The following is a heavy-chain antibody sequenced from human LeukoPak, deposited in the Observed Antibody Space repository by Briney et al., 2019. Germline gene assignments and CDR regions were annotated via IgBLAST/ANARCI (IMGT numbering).Heavy chain of an antibody. V-gene: IGHV1-2*04. CDR1: GYTFTGYY. CDR2: INPNSGGT. CDR3: ARGGRRGYCSGGSCYEGFDY. J-gene: IGHJ4*02. Sequence: ASVTVSCKASGYTFTGYYMHWVRQAPGQGLEWTGWINPNSGGTNYAQKFQGWVTMTSDTSISTAYMELSTLRSDDTAVYYCARGGRRGYCSGGSCYEGFDYCGQGTLVTVSS. D-gene: IGHD2-15*01.